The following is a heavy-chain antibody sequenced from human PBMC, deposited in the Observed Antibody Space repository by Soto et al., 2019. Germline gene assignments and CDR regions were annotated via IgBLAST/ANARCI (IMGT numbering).Heavy chain of an antibody. CDR3: ARQRKWLSPFDY. Sequence: QVQLQESGPGLVKPSQTLSLTCTVSGDSISSDDYYWNWIRQHPGKGLEWIGYIHYSGTTDYNPSLKSRVTTSVDTSKNHFSLKLRSVTAADTAVYCCARQRKWLSPFDYWGQGTLVTVSS. V-gene: IGHV4-31*03. J-gene: IGHJ4*02. CDR1: GDSISSDDYY. CDR2: IHYSGTT. D-gene: IGHD6-19*01.